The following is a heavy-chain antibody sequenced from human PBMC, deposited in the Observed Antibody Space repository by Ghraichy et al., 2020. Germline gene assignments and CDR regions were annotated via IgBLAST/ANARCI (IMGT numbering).Heavy chain of an antibody. J-gene: IGHJ4*02. CDR1: GGSISSYY. V-gene: IGHV4-59*01. D-gene: IGHD5-24*01. Sequence: SETLSLTCTVSGGSISSYYWSWIRQPPGKGLEWIWYIYYSGSTNYNPSLKSRVTISVDTSKNQFSLKLSSVTAADTAVYYCARGPEHGYHYLDYWGQGTRVTGTS. CDR2: IYYSGST. CDR3: ARGPEHGYHYLDY.